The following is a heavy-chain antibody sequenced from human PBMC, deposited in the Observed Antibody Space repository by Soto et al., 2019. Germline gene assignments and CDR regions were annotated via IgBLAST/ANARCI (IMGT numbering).Heavy chain of an antibody. D-gene: IGHD2-15*01. V-gene: IGHV3-48*01. J-gene: IGHJ4*02. CDR2: ISSSSSTI. Sequence: GGSLRLSCAASGFTFSSYSMNWVRQAPGKGLEWVSYISSSSSTIYYADSVKGRFTISRDNAKNTLHLQMNNLRAEDTAIYYCAKGSGGNCYSHFDYCGQGTLVTVSS. CDR3: AKGSGGNCYSHFDY. CDR1: GFTFSSYS.